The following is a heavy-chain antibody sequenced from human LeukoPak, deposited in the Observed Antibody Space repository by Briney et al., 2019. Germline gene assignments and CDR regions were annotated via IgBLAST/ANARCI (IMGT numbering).Heavy chain of an antibody. Sequence: SETLSLTCAVYDGSFSGYHCSWIRQPPGKGLEWIGEINHSGSANYNPSLKSRVTILLDTSKNQFSLNLSSVTAADTAVYYCARRPRGVIIKTWFDSWGQGTLVTVSS. J-gene: IGHJ5*01. CDR3: ARRPRGVIIKTWFDS. D-gene: IGHD3-10*01. CDR2: INHSGSA. V-gene: IGHV4-34*01. CDR1: DGSFSGYH.